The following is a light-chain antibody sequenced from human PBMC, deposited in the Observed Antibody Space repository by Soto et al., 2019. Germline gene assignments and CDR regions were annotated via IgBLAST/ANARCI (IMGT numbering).Light chain of an antibody. CDR3: SSYTTISTVV. J-gene: IGLJ2*01. Sequence: QSALTQPASVSGSPGQSITISCTGTSSDIGGYNYVSWYQQHPGKAPQLMIYDVSNRPSWLSNRFSGSKSGNTASLTISGLQADDAADYYCSSYTTISTVVFGGGTKLTVL. CDR2: DVS. V-gene: IGLV2-14*03. CDR1: SSDIGGYNY.